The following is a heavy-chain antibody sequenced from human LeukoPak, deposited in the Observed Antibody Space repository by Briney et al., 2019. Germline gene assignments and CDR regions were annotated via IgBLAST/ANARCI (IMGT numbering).Heavy chain of an antibody. V-gene: IGHV3-74*01. CDR2: INSDGSST. CDR1: GFTFGSYW. CDR3: ARVMVIHLEDAFDI. J-gene: IGHJ3*02. Sequence: GGSLRLSCAASGFTFGSYWMHWVRQAPGKGLVWVSRINSDGSSTSYADSVKGRFTTSRDNAKNTLYLQMNSLRAEDTAVYYCARVMVIHLEDAFDIWGQGTMVTVSS. D-gene: IGHD2-21*01.